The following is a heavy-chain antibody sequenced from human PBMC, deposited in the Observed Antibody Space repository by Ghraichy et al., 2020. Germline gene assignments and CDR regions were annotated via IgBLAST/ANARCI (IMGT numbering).Heavy chain of an antibody. J-gene: IGHJ6*02. CDR1: GFTFSSYA. V-gene: IGHV3-23*01. Sequence: GGSLRLSCAASGFTFSSYAMSWVRQAPGKGLEWVSAISGSGGSTYYADSVKGRFTISRDNSKNTLYLQMNSLRAEDTAVYYCAKSLWFGELFPLSYYYGMDVWGQGTTVTVSS. D-gene: IGHD3-10*01. CDR2: ISGSGGST. CDR3: AKSLWFGELFPLSYYYGMDV.